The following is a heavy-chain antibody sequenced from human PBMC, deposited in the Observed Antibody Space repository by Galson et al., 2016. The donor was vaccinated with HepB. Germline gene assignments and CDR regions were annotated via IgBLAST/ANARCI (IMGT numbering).Heavy chain of an antibody. J-gene: IGHJ5*02. CDR2: FDPEDGKT. CDR1: GFTLTELS. V-gene: IGHV1-24*01. Sequence: SVKVSCKVSGFTLTELSMHWVRQAPRKGLEWMGGFDPEDGKTIYAQKFQGRVTMTEDTSTETAYMDLTSLRSEDTAVYYCATGPPYCSSKHCNWFHPWGQGTLVTVSS. D-gene: IGHD2-2*01. CDR3: ATGPPYCSSKHCNWFHP.